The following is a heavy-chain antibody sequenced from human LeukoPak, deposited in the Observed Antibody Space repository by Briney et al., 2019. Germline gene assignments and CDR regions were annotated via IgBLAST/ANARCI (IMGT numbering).Heavy chain of an antibody. CDR2: ISGSGGST. CDR3: AKDYYDSSGLPPDAFDI. D-gene: IGHD3-22*01. V-gene: IGHV3-23*01. CDR1: GFTFSSYA. Sequence: PGGSLRLSCAASGFTFSSYAMSWVRQAPGKGLEWVSAISGSGGSTYYADSVKGRFTISRDNSKNTLYLQMNSLRAEDTAVYYCAKDYYDSSGLPPDAFDIWGQGTMVTVSS. J-gene: IGHJ3*02.